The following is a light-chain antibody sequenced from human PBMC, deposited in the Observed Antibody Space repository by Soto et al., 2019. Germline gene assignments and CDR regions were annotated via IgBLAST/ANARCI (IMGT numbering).Light chain of an antibody. CDR3: ISYSSSTTLVV. Sequence: QSALTQPASVSGSPGQSITISCTATSGDISDYNYVSWYQQHPGKAPKLVIYDVSNRPSGVSNRFSGSKSGNTASLTISGLQAEDEADYYCISYSSSTTLVVFGPGTKLTVL. J-gene: IGLJ1*01. V-gene: IGLV2-14*03. CDR2: DVS. CDR1: SGDISDYNY.